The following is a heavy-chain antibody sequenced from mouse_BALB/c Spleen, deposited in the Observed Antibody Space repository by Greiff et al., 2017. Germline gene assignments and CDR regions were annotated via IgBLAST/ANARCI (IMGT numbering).Heavy chain of an antibody. CDR1: GYTFTSYW. D-gene: IGHD1-3*01. CDR2: IYPGSGST. V-gene: IGHV1S22*01. Sequence: LQQSGSELVRPGASVKLSCKASGYTFTSYWMHWVKQRHGQGLEWIGNIYPGSGSTNYDEKFESKGTLTVDTSSSTAYMHLSSLTSEDSAVYYCTRSGLFLSFDYWGQGTTLTVSS. CDR3: TRSGLFLSFDY. J-gene: IGHJ2*01.